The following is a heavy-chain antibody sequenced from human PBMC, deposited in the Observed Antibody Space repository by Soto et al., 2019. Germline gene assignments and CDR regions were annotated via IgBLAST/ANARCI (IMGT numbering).Heavy chain of an antibody. CDR3: ARLRLMVRGVPETKYFDY. CDR1: GGSISSYY. V-gene: IGHV4-59*08. J-gene: IGHJ4*02. Sequence: PSETLSLTCTVSGGSISSYYWSWIRQPPGKGLEWIGYIYYSGSTNYNPSLKSRVTISVDTSKNQFSLKLSSVTAADTAVYYCARLRLMVRGVPETKYFDYWGQGTLVTVSS. D-gene: IGHD3-10*01. CDR2: IYYSGST.